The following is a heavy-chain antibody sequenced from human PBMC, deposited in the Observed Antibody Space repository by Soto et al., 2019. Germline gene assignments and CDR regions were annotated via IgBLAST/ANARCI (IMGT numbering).Heavy chain of an antibody. CDR2: INVGSGNT. CDR3: ARDTETLGPRANDALDI. J-gene: IGHJ3*02. Sequence: QAQLVQSGAEMKKPGASVKVSCKAAGYTFSAYTMNWVRQAPGQSLEWVGWINVGSGNTRYSQNFQGRVSITRDTSASTVYMELTGLKSEDTAMYYCARDTETLGPRANDALDIWGQGTMVTVSS. D-gene: IGHD3-3*02. CDR1: GYTFSAYT. V-gene: IGHV1-3*01.